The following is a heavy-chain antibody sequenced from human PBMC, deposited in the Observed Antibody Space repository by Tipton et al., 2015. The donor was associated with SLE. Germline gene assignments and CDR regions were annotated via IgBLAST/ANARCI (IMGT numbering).Heavy chain of an antibody. CDR3: ASVDDTVTTHFEH. J-gene: IGHJ4*02. Sequence: TLSLTCTVSGHSISNGDYYWSWIRQLPGKGLEWIGYIYLSGLTSYNPSPNNRVSISVDTSNSQFSLKLSSVTAADTAIYYCASVDDTVTTHFEHWGQGTLVTVSS. CDR1: GHSISNGDYY. CDR2: IYLSGLT. D-gene: IGHD4-17*01. V-gene: IGHV4-31*03.